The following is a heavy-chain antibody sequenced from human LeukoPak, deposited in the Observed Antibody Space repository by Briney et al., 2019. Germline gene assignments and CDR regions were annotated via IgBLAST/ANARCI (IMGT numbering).Heavy chain of an antibody. V-gene: IGHV3-21*06. CDR1: GFAFSTCS. J-gene: IGHJ4*02. D-gene: IGHD6-6*01. CDR3: ARSKRQAARPVHFDY. CDR2: ISSSGGYL. Sequence: GGSLRLSCAASGFAFSTCSLNCVRQAPGKGLEWVSSISSSGGYLCYGESVKGRFTISRDNARNSLYLQMNSLRAEDTAVYYCARSKRQAARPVHFDYWGQGPLVTVSS.